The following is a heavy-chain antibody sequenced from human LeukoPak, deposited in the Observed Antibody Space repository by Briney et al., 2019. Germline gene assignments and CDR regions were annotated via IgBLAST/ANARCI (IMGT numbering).Heavy chain of an antibody. CDR1: GFTFSGSA. J-gene: IGHJ5*02. CDR2: IRSKANSYAT. D-gene: IGHD5-18*01. Sequence: GGSLRLSCAASGFTFSGSAMPWVRQASGKGLEWVGRIRSKANSYATAYAASVKGRFTISRDDSKNTAYLQMNSLKTEDTAVYYCTTSYSYGHRWGQGTLVTVSS. V-gene: IGHV3-73*01. CDR3: TTSYSYGHR.